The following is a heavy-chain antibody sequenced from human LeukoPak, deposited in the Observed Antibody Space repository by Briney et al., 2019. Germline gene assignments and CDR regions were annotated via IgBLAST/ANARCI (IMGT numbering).Heavy chain of an antibody. D-gene: IGHD6-13*01. CDR3: ARDGVYSSSWYVDY. CDR2: ISPNSGGT. V-gene: IGHV1-2*02. CDR1: GYTFTAYY. J-gene: IGHJ4*02. Sequence: ASMKVSCKASGYTFTAYYIHWVRQAPGQGLEWMGWISPNSGGTNYAQKFQGRVTMTRDTSISTDYMDLSGLRSDDTAVYYCARDGVYSSSWYVDYWGQGTLVTVSS.